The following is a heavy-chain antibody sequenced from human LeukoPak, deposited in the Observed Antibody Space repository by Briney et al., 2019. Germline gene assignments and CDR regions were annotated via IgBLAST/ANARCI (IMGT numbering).Heavy chain of an antibody. J-gene: IGHJ2*01. Sequence: PSQTLSLTCTVSGGSISSGGYYWSWIRQPPGKGLEWIGYIYHSGSTYYNPSLKSRVTISVDRSKNQFSLKLSSVTAADTAVYYCARSPGDGGSYWSFDLWGRGTLVTVSS. CDR2: IYHSGST. CDR1: GGSISSGGYY. V-gene: IGHV4-30-2*01. D-gene: IGHD4-23*01. CDR3: ARSPGDGGSYWSFDL.